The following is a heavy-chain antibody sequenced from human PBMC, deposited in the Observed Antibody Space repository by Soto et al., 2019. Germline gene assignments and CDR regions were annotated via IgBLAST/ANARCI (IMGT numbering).Heavy chain of an antibody. Sequence: GASVKVSCKASGYTFTSYGISWVRQAPGQGLEWMGWISAYNGNTNYAQKLQGRVTMTTDTSTSTAYMELRSLRSDDTAVYYCARVKWLRSSSYYYSDYWGQGTLVTVSS. J-gene: IGHJ4*02. D-gene: IGHD5-12*01. CDR2: ISAYNGNT. V-gene: IGHV1-18*01. CDR3: ARVKWLRSSSYYYSDY. CDR1: GYTFTSYG.